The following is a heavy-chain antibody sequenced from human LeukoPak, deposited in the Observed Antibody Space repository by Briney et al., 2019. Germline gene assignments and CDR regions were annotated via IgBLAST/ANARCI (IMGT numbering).Heavy chain of an antibody. V-gene: IGHV1-3*01. CDR2: INAGNGNT. J-gene: IGHJ3*02. D-gene: IGHD3-22*01. Sequence: ASVKVSCKASGYTFTSYAMYWVRQAPGQRLEWMGWINAGNGNTKYSQKFQGRVTITRDTSASTAYMELSSLRSEDTAVYYCARDRTYYYDSSGYYHAFDIWGQGTMVTVSS. CDR3: ARDRTYYYDSSGYYHAFDI. CDR1: GYTFTSYA.